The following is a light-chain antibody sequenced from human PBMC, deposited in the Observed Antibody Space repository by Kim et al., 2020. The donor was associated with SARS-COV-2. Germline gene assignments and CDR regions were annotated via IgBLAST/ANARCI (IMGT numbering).Light chain of an antibody. CDR1: QSVSSSY. CDR3: QQYGSSPALT. J-gene: IGKJ4*01. CDR2: GAS. V-gene: IGKV3-20*01. Sequence: EIVLTQSPGTLSLSPGERATLSCRASQSVSSSYLAWYKQKPGQAPRLLIYGASSRATGIPDRFSGSGSGTDFTLTISRLEPEDFAVYYCQQYGSSPALTFGGGTKLEI.